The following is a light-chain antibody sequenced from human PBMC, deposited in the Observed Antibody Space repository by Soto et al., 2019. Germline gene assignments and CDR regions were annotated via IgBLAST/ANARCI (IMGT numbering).Light chain of an antibody. CDR3: AAWDDSLSCPV. CDR1: SSNIGSRS. J-gene: IGLJ3*02. CDR2: NNS. Sequence: VLTHPPSASGTPGQRVTISCSGSSSNIGSRSVNWYQQLPGTAPKLLIHNNSQRPSGVPDRFSGSKSGTSASLAISGLQSEDEADYYCAAWDDSLSCPVFGGGTKVTVL. V-gene: IGLV1-44*01.